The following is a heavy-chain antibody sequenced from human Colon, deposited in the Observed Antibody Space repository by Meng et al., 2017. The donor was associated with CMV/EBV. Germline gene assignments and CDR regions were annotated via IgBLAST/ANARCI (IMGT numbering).Heavy chain of an antibody. CDR2: MSAYSGDT. J-gene: IGHJ1*01. V-gene: IGHV1-18*01. CDR3: VRESEVSGVVYLHH. Sequence: KACGYTFTTYGLSWVRQAPGQGLEWMGWMSAYSGDTHFAQNFQGRVILTRDTSTTTAYLEMRSLRSDDTATYYCVRESEVSGVVYLHHWGQGTLVTVSS. D-gene: IGHD6-19*01. CDR1: GYTFTTYG.